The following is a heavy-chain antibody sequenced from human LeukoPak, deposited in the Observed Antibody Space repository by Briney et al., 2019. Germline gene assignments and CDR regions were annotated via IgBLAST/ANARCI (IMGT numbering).Heavy chain of an antibody. J-gene: IGHJ4*02. CDR2: IHYSGST. D-gene: IGHD3-10*01. CDR1: GGSISSYY. CDR3: ARELGGGFDY. V-gene: IGHV4-59*01. Sequence: SETLSLTCTVSGGSISSYYWSWIRQPPGKGLEWIGYIHYSGSTNYNPSLKSRLTISVETSKNQFSLKLSSVTAADTAVYYCARELGGGFDYWGQGTLVTVSS.